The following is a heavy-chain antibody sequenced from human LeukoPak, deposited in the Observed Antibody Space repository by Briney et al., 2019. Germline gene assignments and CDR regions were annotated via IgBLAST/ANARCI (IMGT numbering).Heavy chain of an antibody. Sequence: PGKSLRLSCAASGFTFSSYAMHWVRQAPGKGLEWVAVISYDGSNKYYADSVKGRFTISRDNAKNSLYLQMNSLRAEDTAVYYCARCDDTAMDNFDYWGQGTLVTVSS. CDR3: ARCDDTAMDNFDY. J-gene: IGHJ4*02. CDR2: ISYDGSNK. V-gene: IGHV3-30-3*01. CDR1: GFTFSSYA. D-gene: IGHD5-18*01.